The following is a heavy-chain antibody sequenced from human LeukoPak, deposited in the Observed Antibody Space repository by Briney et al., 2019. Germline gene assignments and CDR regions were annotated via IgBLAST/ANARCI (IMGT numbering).Heavy chain of an antibody. Sequence: SETLSLTCTVSGGSISSYYWSWIRQPAGKGLEWIGRIYTSGSTNYNPSLKSRVTMSVGTSKNQFSLKLSSVTAADTAVYYCARDLGSDFWSGHDAFDIWGQGTMVTVSS. CDR1: GGSISSYY. D-gene: IGHD3-3*01. CDR3: ARDLGSDFWSGHDAFDI. J-gene: IGHJ3*02. V-gene: IGHV4-4*07. CDR2: IYTSGST.